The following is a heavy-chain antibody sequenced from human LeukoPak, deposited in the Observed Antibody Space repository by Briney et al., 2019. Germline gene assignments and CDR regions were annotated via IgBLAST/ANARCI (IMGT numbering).Heavy chain of an antibody. Sequence: GGSLRLSCAASGFTFNTFGMHSVRQAPGQRLEWVAAIWFDVGVKHSSDAVKGRFPISRDNSLNTLYLQMNSRRVEDTAIYYCAKDTAVQFLEPAFWGQGTLVTVSS. CDR2: IWFDVGVK. CDR3: AKDTAVQFLEPAF. J-gene: IGHJ4*02. D-gene: IGHD3-3*01. V-gene: IGHV3-33*06. CDR1: GFTFNTFG.